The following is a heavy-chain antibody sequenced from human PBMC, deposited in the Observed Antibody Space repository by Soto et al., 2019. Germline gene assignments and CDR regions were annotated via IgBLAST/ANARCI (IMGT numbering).Heavy chain of an antibody. D-gene: IGHD1-26*01. Sequence: QVQLVESGGGVVQPGRSLRLSCAASGFTFSSYGMHWVRQAPGKGLEWVAVISYDGSNKYYADSVKGRFTISRDNSKNTLYLQMNCLRAEDTAVYYCAKDKGIVGATPHYWGQGTLVTVSS. CDR2: ISYDGSNK. J-gene: IGHJ4*02. CDR1: GFTFSSYG. CDR3: AKDKGIVGATPHY. V-gene: IGHV3-30*18.